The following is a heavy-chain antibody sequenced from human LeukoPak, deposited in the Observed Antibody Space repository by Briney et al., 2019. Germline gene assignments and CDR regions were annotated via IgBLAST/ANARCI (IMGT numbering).Heavy chain of an antibody. Sequence: SETLSLTCAVYGGSFSGYYWSWIRQPPGKGLEWIGEINHSGSTNYNPSLKTGVTISVDTSQNQFSLKLSAVTAADTAVYYCARDAAAAGSDYWGQGTLVTVSS. CDR2: INHSGST. D-gene: IGHD6-13*01. CDR3: ARDAAAAGSDY. CDR1: GGSFSGYY. V-gene: IGHV4-34*01. J-gene: IGHJ4*02.